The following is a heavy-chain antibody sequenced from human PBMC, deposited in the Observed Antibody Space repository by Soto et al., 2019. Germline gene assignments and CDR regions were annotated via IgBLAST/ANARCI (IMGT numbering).Heavy chain of an antibody. Sequence: GASVKVSCKASGYTFTSYAMHWVRQAPGQRLEWMGWINAGNGNTKYSQKFQGRVTITRDTSASTAYMELNSLKTEDTAVYYCTTTLHCISTSCYSIYYGMDVWGQGTTVTVSS. CDR3: TTTLHCISTSCYSIYYGMDV. CDR1: GYTFTSYA. CDR2: INAGNGNT. J-gene: IGHJ6*02. V-gene: IGHV1-3*01. D-gene: IGHD2-2*01.